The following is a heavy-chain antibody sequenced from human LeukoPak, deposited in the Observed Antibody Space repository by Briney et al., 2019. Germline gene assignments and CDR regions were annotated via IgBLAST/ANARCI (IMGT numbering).Heavy chain of an antibody. CDR1: GFNFSIYG. Sequence: GWSLRLSCSASGFNFSIYGMHWVRQGPSKGLEWVSLIWFDGSNENYAASVDGRFTISRDNSKNTVFLQMSSLRAEDTAVYFCARERFDSKGYYLDAFDLWGQGTTVTVSS. J-gene: IGHJ3*01. V-gene: IGHV3-33*01. CDR3: ARERFDSKGYYLDAFDL. D-gene: IGHD3-22*01. CDR2: IWFDGSNE.